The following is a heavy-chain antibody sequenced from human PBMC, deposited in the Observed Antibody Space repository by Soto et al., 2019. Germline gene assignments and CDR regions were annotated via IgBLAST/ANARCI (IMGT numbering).Heavy chain of an antibody. D-gene: IGHD6-19*01. V-gene: IGHV5-51*01. Sequence: EPLKNSSKGSEDSFRSYWIGWMRKMPGKGLEWMPIIYPGDSATRYSPSFQGQVTIPAAKSISTTYLQRSSMKASNTAMYYCAGHSDVGSGWPSCFDYWGQGTLVTVSS. CDR2: IYPGDSAT. CDR3: AGHSDVGSGWPSCFDY. CDR1: EDSFRSYW. J-gene: IGHJ4*02.